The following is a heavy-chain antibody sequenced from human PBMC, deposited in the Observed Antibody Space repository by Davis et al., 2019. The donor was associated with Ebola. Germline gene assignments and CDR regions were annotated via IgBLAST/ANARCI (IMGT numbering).Heavy chain of an antibody. V-gene: IGHV1-8*01. CDR3: ARDDIVVVVAATSYGMDV. J-gene: IGHJ6*02. CDR2: MNPNSGNT. CDR1: GYTFTSYD. Sequence: ASVKVSCKASGYTFTSYDINWVRQATGQGLEWMGWMNPNSGNTGYAQKFQGRVTMTRNTSISTAYMELSSLRSEDTAVYYCARDDIVVVVAATSYGMDVWGQGTTVTVSS. D-gene: IGHD2-15*01.